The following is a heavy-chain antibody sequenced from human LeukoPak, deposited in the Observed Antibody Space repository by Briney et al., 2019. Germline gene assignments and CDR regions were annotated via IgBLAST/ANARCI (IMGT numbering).Heavy chain of an antibody. Sequence: PGGSLRLSCAASGFTFSSYSMNWVRQAPGKGLEWVSSISSSSSYIYYADSVKGRFTISRDNAKNSLYLQMNSLRAEDTAVYYCARGSFYYYDSSGYCYYFDYWGQGTLVAVSS. CDR2: ISSSSSYI. V-gene: IGHV3-21*01. CDR1: GFTFSSYS. CDR3: ARGSFYYYDSSGYCYYFDY. J-gene: IGHJ4*02. D-gene: IGHD3-22*01.